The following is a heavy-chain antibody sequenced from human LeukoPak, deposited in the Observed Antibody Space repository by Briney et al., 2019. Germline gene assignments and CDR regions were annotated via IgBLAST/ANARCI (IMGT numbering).Heavy chain of an antibody. CDR1: GFTVSSNY. CDR3: ARGGAAAFYYYYGMDV. CDR2: IYSGGST. D-gene: IGHD6-13*01. J-gene: IGHJ6*02. V-gene: IGHV3-53*01. Sequence: GGSLLLSCAASGFTVSSNYMSWVRQAPGKGLEWVSVIYSGGSTYYADSVKGRFTISRDNSKNTLYLQMNSLGAEDTAVYYCARGGAAAFYYYYGMDVWGQGTTVTVSS.